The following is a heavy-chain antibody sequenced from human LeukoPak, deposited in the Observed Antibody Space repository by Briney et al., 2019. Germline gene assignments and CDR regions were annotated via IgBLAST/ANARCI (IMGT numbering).Heavy chain of an antibody. V-gene: IGHV3-21*04. CDR3: VRDRGTYRPIDY. Sequence: PGGSLRLSCAASAFSLNAYNMNWVREAPGKGLEWVSSISYTGTYVYYADSVKGRFTISRDNAQNSLYLQMNSLRAEDTAIYYCVRDRGTYRPIDYWGQGTLVTVSS. CDR1: AFSLNAYN. CDR2: ISYTGTYV. J-gene: IGHJ4*02. D-gene: IGHD1-26*01.